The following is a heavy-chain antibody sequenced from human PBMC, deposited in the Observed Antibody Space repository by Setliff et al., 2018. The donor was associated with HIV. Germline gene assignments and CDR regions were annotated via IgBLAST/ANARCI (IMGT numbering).Heavy chain of an antibody. Sequence: ASVKVSCKASRSTFNSHTINWVRQAPGQGLDWMGRIIPILGVASYAQKFQGRVTITADKSTSTVYMELSSLRSEDTAVYYCARLGSYDYDSSGSQYYFDYWGQGTLVTVSS. CDR3: ARLGSYDYDSSGSQYYFDY. CDR2: IIPILGVA. D-gene: IGHD3-22*01. CDR1: RSTFNSHT. V-gene: IGHV1-69*02. J-gene: IGHJ4*02.